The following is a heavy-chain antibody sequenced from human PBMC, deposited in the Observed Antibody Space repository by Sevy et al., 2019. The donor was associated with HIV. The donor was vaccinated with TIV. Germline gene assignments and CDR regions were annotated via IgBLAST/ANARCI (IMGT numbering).Heavy chain of an antibody. J-gene: IGHJ4*02. V-gene: IGHV3-23*01. D-gene: IGHD2-8*01. CDR2: LSFGCGKI. CDR1: GFDFSIYS. Sequence: WGSLRLSCAASGFDFSIYSMSWVRQAPGKGLEWVSTLSFGCGKINYADSVKGRFTISRDNSKSSVYLQMNNMRVEDTDVYYCAREGCTKPHDYWGQGTLVTVSS. CDR3: AREGCTKPHDY.